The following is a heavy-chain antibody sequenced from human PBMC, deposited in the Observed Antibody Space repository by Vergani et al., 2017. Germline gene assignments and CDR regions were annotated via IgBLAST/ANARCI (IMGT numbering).Heavy chain of an antibody. CDR1: GGSISSSSYY. Sequence: QLQLQESGPGLVKPSETLSLTCTVSGGSISSSSYYWGWIRQPPGKGLEWIGYIYHSGSTYYNPSLKSRVTISVDRSKNQFSLKLSSVTAADTAVYYCARAGPYCTNGVCYYWYFDLWGRGTLVTVSS. D-gene: IGHD2-8*01. J-gene: IGHJ2*01. CDR2: IYHSGST. CDR3: ARAGPYCTNGVCYYWYFDL. V-gene: IGHV4-39*07.